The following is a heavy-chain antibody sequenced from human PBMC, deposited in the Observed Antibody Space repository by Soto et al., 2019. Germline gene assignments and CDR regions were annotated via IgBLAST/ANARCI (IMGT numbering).Heavy chain of an antibody. CDR1: GGSFSGYY. CDR2: INHSGST. D-gene: IGHD3-10*01. CDR3: ASEVVTMVHDAFDI. Sequence: QVQLQQWGAGLLKPSETLSLTCAVHGGSFSGYYWSWIRQPPGKGLEWIGEINHSGSTNYNPSLKSRVTISVDTSKNQFSLKLSSVTAADTAVYYCASEVVTMVHDAFDIWGQGTMVTVSS. J-gene: IGHJ3*02. V-gene: IGHV4-34*01.